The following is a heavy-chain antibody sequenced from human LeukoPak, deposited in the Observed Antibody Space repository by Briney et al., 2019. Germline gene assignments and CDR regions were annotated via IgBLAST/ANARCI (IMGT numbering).Heavy chain of an antibody. D-gene: IGHD2-8*01. CDR2: IKSKTDGGTT. CDR1: GFTFSNAW. J-gene: IGHJ4*02. CDR3: TTGVMSYLMAYAVRDIDY. Sequence: GGSLRLSCAASGFTFSNAWMSWVRQAPGKGLEWVGRIKSKTDGGTTDYAAPVKGRFTISRDDSKNTLYLQMNSLKTEDTAVYYCTTGVMSYLMAYAVRDIDYWGQGTLVTVSS. V-gene: IGHV3-15*01.